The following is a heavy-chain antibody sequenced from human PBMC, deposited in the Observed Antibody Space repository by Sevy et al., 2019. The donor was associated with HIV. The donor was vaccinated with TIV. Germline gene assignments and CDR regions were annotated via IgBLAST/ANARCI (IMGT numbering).Heavy chain of an antibody. CDR2: TCYASKWYN. J-gene: IGHJ3*01. D-gene: IGHD6-19*01. Sequence: SQTLSLTCAISGDSVSRTDVAWNWIRQSPSRGLEWLGRTCYASKWYNDYAISVKSRLTINPDTTRNQVSLHLSSVTPEDTAVYYCARQKNSGFDVWGQGTVVTVSS. CDR1: GDSVSRTDVA. CDR3: ARQKNSGFDV. V-gene: IGHV6-1*01.